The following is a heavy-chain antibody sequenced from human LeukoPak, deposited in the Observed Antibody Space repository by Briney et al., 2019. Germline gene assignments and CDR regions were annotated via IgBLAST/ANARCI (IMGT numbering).Heavy chain of an antibody. CDR3: ARDLSDIVVVPAEGWFDP. D-gene: IGHD2-2*01. J-gene: IGHJ5*02. Sequence: EASVKVSCKASGYTFTGYYMHWVRQAPGQGLEWMGWISAYNGNTNYAQKLQGRVTMTTDTSTSTAYMELRSLRSDDTAVYYCARDLSDIVVVPAEGWFDPWGQGTLVTVSS. V-gene: IGHV1-18*04. CDR2: ISAYNGNT. CDR1: GYTFTGYY.